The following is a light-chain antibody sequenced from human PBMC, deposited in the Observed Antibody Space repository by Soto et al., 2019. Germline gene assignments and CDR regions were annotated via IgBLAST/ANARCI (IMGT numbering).Light chain of an antibody. CDR2: DAS. Sequence: EIVLTQSPATLSLSPGERATLSCRASQSVSRYLAWYQQKPGQAPRLLIYDASNRATGIPTRFSGSGSGTDFALTISSLEPEDFAVYYCQQRSNWPSTFGGGTRWRSN. J-gene: IGKJ4*01. CDR1: QSVSRY. CDR3: QQRSNWPST. V-gene: IGKV3-11*01.